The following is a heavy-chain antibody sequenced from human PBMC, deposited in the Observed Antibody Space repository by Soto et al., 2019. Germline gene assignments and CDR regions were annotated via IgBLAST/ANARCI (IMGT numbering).Heavy chain of an antibody. J-gene: IGHJ6*02. D-gene: IGHD2-21*02. CDR3: ARRGDTLPSFYFGMDV. Sequence: QVKYQESGPGLVRPSQILSLNCPVPVGSMTSGGYYWNWIRHPPGMGLEWIGFIHNTGSLYYNPSLRSRLLISLDTSKNQFSLRLSSVTVADSAVYYCARRGDTLPSFYFGMDVWGQGTTVTVSS. CDR2: IHNTGSL. V-gene: IGHV4-31*03. CDR1: VGSMTSGGYY.